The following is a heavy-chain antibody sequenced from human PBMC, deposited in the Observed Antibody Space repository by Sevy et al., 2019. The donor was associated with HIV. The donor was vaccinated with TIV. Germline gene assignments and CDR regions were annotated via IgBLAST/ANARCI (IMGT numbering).Heavy chain of an antibody. Sequence: ASVKVSCKASGYTFTSYGISWVRQAPGQGLEWMGWISAYNGNTNYAQKLQGRVTMTTDTSTSTAYMELRSLGSDDTAVYYCARDGVGMATITSSWWFDPWGQGTLVTVSS. J-gene: IGHJ5*02. D-gene: IGHD5-12*01. CDR2: ISAYNGNT. CDR1: GYTFTSYG. CDR3: ARDGVGMATITSSWWFDP. V-gene: IGHV1-18*04.